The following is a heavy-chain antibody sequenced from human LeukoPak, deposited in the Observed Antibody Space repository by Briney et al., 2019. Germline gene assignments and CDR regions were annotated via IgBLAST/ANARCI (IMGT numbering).Heavy chain of an antibody. CDR3: ATFGVAQYCSSTSCYLSGGY. J-gene: IGHJ4*02. D-gene: IGHD2-2*01. Sequence: ASVTVSCTVSGYTLTGLSMHWVRQAPGKGLEWMGGFYPEDGETIYAQKFQGRVTMTEDTSTDTAYMELSSLRSEDTAVYYCATFGVAQYCSSTSCYLSGGYWGQGTLVTVSS. CDR2: FYPEDGET. V-gene: IGHV1-24*01. CDR1: GYTLTGLS.